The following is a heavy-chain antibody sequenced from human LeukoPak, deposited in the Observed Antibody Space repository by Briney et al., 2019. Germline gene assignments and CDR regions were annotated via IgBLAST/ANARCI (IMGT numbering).Heavy chain of an antibody. Sequence: GASVKVSCKASGYTFTGYYIHWVRQAPGQGPEWMGWINPHSGAANYAQKFQGRVTMTRDTSISTAFMELSSLRFDDTAMYYCSRDLLMYYSGSGESTWGQGTQVTVSS. CDR2: INPHSGAA. V-gene: IGHV1-2*02. CDR3: SRDLLMYYSGSGEST. J-gene: IGHJ5*02. CDR1: GYTFTGYY. D-gene: IGHD3-10*01.